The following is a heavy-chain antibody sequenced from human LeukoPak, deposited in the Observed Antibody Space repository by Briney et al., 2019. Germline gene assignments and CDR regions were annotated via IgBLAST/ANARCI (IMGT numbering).Heavy chain of an antibody. V-gene: IGHV4-39*01. CDR3: ARQWGGAVAGTFSGY. CDR2: IYYSGST. Sequence: SETLSLTCTVSGGSISSSSYYWGWIRQPPGKGLEWIGSIYYSGSTYYNPSLKSRVTISVDTSKNQFSLKLSSVTAADTAVYYCARQWGGAVAGTFSGYWGQGTLVTVSS. CDR1: GGSISSSSYY. D-gene: IGHD6-19*01. J-gene: IGHJ4*02.